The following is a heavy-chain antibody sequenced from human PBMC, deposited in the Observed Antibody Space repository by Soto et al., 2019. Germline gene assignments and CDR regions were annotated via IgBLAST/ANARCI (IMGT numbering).Heavy chain of an antibody. CDR2: ISYDGRNK. Sequence: QVQLVESGGGVVQPGRSLRLSCAASGFTFSSYGMHWVRQAPGKGLEWVAVISYDGRNKYYADSVKGRFTISRDNSRNTVFLQMDSLRAEDTAVVYCAKERGPVTDYHYDGRDVWGHGTTVTVSS. D-gene: IGHD2-21*02. V-gene: IGHV3-30*18. J-gene: IGHJ6*02. CDR1: GFTFSSYG. CDR3: AKERGPVTDYHYDGRDV.